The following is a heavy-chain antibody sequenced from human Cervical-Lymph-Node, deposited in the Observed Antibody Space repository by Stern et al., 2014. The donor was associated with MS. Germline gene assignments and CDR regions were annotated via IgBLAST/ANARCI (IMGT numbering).Heavy chain of an antibody. CDR1: GFTFSSYW. Sequence: EVQLVESGGGLVQPGGSLRLSCAASGFTFSSYWMHWVRQAPGKRLVWVSRMNSDGSTTSYADSVKGRFTISRDNAKNTLYLQMNSLRAEDTAVYYGSRGDYYGSGNDYWGQGTLVTVSS. J-gene: IGHJ4*02. V-gene: IGHV3-74*01. CDR2: MNSDGSTT. CDR3: SRGDYYGSGNDY. D-gene: IGHD3-10*01.